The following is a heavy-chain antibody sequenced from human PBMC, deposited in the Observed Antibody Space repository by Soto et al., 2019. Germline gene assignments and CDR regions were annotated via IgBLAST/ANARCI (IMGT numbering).Heavy chain of an antibody. Sequence: SETLSLTCAVSGGSISSGGYSWSWIRQPPGKGLEWIGYLYHSGSTYYNPSLKSRVTISIDRSKNQFSLKLSSVTAADTAVYYGASQGAGSYSDYWGQGTLVTVSS. CDR1: GGSISSGGYS. D-gene: IGHD3-10*01. V-gene: IGHV4-30-2*01. J-gene: IGHJ4*02. CDR2: LYHSGST. CDR3: ASQGAGSYSDY.